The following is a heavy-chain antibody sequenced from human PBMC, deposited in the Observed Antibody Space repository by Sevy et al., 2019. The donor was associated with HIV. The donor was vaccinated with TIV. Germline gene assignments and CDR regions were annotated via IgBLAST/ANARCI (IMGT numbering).Heavy chain of an antibody. V-gene: IGHV3-30*02. D-gene: IGHD6-13*01. J-gene: IGHJ4*02. Sequence: GGSLRLSCAASGFTFSNYGMHWVRQAPGKGLEWVALIRFDASTKYYKDSVKGRFTVSRDNAKNILYLQMNSLRAEDTAVYYCARPPYSASSSLPYYFDYWGQGTLVTVSS. CDR1: GFTFSNYG. CDR2: IRFDASTK. CDR3: ARPPYSASSSLPYYFDY.